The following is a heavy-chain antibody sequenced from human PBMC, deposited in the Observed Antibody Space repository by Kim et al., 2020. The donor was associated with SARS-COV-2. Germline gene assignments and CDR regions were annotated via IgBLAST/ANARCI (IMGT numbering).Heavy chain of an antibody. D-gene: IGHD1-26*01. CDR3: AKGGLGGGGK. J-gene: IGHJ4*02. Sequence: ANAVKGRFTIPRDRPTNTIYLQLRSLRPEDTAVYYCAKGGLGGGGKWGQGTLVTVSS. V-gene: IGHV3-23*01.